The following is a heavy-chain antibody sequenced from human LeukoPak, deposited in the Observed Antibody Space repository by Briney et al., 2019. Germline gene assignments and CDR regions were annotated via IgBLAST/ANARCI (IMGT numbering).Heavy chain of an antibody. V-gene: IGHV3-74*01. CDR3: ARTIGSKNAFDI. J-gene: IGHJ3*02. Sequence: GGSLRLSCAASRFTFSSYWMHWVRQAPGKGLVWVSRINSDGSSTTYADSVKGRFTISRDNAKNTLYLQMNSLRAEDTAVYYCARTIGSKNAFDIWGQGTMVTVSS. CDR1: RFTFSSYW. D-gene: IGHD1-26*01. CDR2: INSDGSST.